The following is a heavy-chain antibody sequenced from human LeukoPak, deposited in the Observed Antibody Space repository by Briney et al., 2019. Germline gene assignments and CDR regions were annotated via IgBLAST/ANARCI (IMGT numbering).Heavy chain of an antibody. CDR3: ARIGYSSSSFDY. CDR2: ISSSDNNI. V-gene: IGHV3-11*01. Sequence: GGSLRLSCAASGFTFSDYYMSWIRQAPEKGLEWVSYISSSDNNIHYADSVKGRLTVSRDNAKNSVFLQINSLRAEDTAIYYCARIGYSSSSFDYWGQGTLVTVSS. CDR1: GFTFSDYY. J-gene: IGHJ4*02. D-gene: IGHD6-6*01.